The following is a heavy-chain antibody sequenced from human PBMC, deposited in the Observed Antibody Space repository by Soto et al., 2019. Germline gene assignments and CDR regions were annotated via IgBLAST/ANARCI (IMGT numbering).Heavy chain of an antibody. CDR1: GFTFSSYA. CDR2: ISYDGSNK. CDR3: ARDGPVVRGVYDY. Sequence: GGSLRLSCAASGFTFSSYAMHWVRQAPGKGLEWVAVISYDGSNKYYADSVKGRFTISRDNSKNTLYLQMNSLRAEDTAVYYCARDGPVVRGVYDYWGQGTLVTVSS. D-gene: IGHD3-10*01. J-gene: IGHJ4*02. V-gene: IGHV3-30-3*01.